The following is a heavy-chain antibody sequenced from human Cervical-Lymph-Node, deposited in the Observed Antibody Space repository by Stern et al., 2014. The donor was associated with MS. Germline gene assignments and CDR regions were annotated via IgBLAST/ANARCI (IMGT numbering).Heavy chain of an antibody. J-gene: IGHJ5*02. CDR1: GYIFTDYY. D-gene: IGHD6-6*01. Sequence: DQLVESGAEVEKPGASVKVSCTASGYIFTDYYLHWVRQAPGKGLEWMGRINPKSGGTSYAQSFQGRVTLTRDTSITTAYMDLSRLTSDDTAVYYCTRALRIADRPSPGGHWFDPWGQGTLGIVSS. CDR3: TRALRIADRPSPGGHWFDP. CDR2: INPKSGGT. V-gene: IGHV1-2*02.